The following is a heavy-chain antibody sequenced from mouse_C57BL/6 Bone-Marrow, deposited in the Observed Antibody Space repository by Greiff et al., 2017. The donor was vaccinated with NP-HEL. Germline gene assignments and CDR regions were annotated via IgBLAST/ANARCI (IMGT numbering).Heavy chain of an antibody. Sequence: QVQLQQPGAELVKPGASVKLSCKASGYTFTSYWMQWVKQRPGQGLEWIGEIDPSDSYTNYNQKFKGKATLTVDPSSSTAFMQLSSLTSEDAAVEYGARDGYYGGRFAYWGQGTLVTVSA. V-gene: IGHV1-50*01. CDR1: GYTFTSYW. J-gene: IGHJ3*01. D-gene: IGHD2-3*01. CDR3: ARDGYYGGRFAY. CDR2: IDPSDSYT.